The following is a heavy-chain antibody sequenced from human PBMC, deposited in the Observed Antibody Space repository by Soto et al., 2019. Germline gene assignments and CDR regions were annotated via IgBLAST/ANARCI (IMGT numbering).Heavy chain of an antibody. V-gene: IGHV3-30*18. CDR3: AKSLVSGYGDYYYGMDV. J-gene: IGHJ6*02. D-gene: IGHD5-12*01. CDR1: GFTFSSYG. CDR2: ISYDGSNK. Sequence: LRLSCAASGFTFSSYGMHWVRQAPGKGLEWVAVISYDGSNKYYADSVKGRFTISRDNSKNTLYLQMNSLRAEDTAVYYCAKSLVSGYGDYYYGMDVWGQGTTVTVSS.